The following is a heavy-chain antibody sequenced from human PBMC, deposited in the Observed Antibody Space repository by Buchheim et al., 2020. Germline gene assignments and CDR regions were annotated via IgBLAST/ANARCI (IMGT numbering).Heavy chain of an antibody. CDR1: DDSITYSNYY. D-gene: IGHD3-22*01. CDR3: ARAYHYDDGDVNDNFDI. CDR2: IFHSGNT. J-gene: IGHJ3*02. Sequence: QVQLQESGPGRLKPSETLSLTCTVSDDSITYSNYYWGWVRQPPGRGLEWIGSIFHSGNTYYNPSLKSRLIISIDISKYQFSLKLLSVTAADTAVYFCARAYHYDDGDVNDNFDIWGQGT. V-gene: IGHV4-39*07.